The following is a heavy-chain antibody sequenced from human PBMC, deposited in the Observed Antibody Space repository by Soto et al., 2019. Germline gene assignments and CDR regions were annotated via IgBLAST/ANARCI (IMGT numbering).Heavy chain of an antibody. CDR3: ARGPNWVDP. Sequence: SETLSLTCAVAGGSISSGGYSWSWIRQPPGKGLEWIGYIYHSGSTYYNPSLKSRVTISVDRSMNQFSLKLSSVTAADTAVYYCARGPNWVDPWGQGTLGTVSS. J-gene: IGHJ5*02. CDR2: IYHSGST. CDR1: GGSISSGGYS. V-gene: IGHV4-30-2*01.